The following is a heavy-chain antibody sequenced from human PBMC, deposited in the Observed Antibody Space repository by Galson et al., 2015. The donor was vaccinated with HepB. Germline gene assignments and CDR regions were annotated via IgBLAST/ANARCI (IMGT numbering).Heavy chain of an antibody. CDR3: ANSEQQLVSDY. Sequence: SLRLSCTASGFTFSSYAMHWVRQAPGKGLEWVPVISYDGSNKYYADSVKGRFTTSRDNSKNTLYLQMNSLRAEDTAVYYCANSEQQLVSDYWGQGTLVTVSS. CDR1: GFTFSSYA. D-gene: IGHD6-13*01. V-gene: IGHV3-30-3*01. J-gene: IGHJ4*02. CDR2: ISYDGSNK.